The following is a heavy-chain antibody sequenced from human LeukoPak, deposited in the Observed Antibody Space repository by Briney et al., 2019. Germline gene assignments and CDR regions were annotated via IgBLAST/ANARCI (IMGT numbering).Heavy chain of an antibody. V-gene: IGHV4-34*01. D-gene: IGHD3-10*01. CDR3: AVSTKLWFVRFDP. CDR2: INDGGST. J-gene: IGHJ5*02. Sequence: SETLSLTCAVYGGSFTKHQWNWIRQPPGKGLEWIGAINDGGSTNYNPSLKSRVTISVDTSKNQFSLKLSSVTAADTAVYYCAVSTKLWFVRFDPWGQGTLVTVSS. CDR1: GGSFTKHQ.